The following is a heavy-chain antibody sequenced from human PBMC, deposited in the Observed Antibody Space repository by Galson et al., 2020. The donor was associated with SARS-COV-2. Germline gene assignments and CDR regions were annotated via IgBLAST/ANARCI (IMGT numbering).Heavy chain of an antibody. J-gene: IGHJ4*02. D-gene: IGHD3-22*01. CDR2: IYSGGST. CDR1: GFTVSSNY. Sequence: GGSLRLSCAASGFTVSSNYMSWVRQAPGKGLEWVSVIYSGGSTYYADSVKGRFTISRDNSKNTLYLQMNSLRAEDTAVYYCVGANGYYYGPGYWGQGTLVTVSS. CDR3: VGANGYYYGPGY. V-gene: IGHV3-66*02.